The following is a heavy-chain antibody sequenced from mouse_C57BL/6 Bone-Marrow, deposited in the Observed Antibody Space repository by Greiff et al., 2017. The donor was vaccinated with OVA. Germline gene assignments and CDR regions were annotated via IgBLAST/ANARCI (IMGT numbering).Heavy chain of an antibody. V-gene: IGHV14-4*01. CDR1: GFNIKDDY. D-gene: IGHD1-1*01. J-gene: IGHJ4*01. CDR3: TTLTTYCYAMDY. Sequence: EVKLQESGAELVRPGASVKLSCTASGFNIKDDYMHWVKQRPEQGLEWIGWIDPENGDTEYASKFQGKATITADTSSNTAYLQLSSLTSEDTAVYYCTTLTTYCYAMDYWGQGTSVTVSS. CDR2: IDPENGDT.